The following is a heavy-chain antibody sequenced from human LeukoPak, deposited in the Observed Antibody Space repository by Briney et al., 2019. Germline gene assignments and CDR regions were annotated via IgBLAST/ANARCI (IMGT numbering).Heavy chain of an antibody. V-gene: IGHV3-23*01. CDR3: ASGSFYYDSSGASI. D-gene: IGHD3-22*01. CDR1: GFTFSSYG. J-gene: IGHJ4*02. Sequence: GGSLRLSCAASGFTFSSYGMSWVRRAPGKGLEWVSGISGSGGNTYYADSVKGRFTISRDNSQNTLYLQMNTLGAEDTAVYYCASGSFYYDSSGASIWGQGTLVTVSS. CDR2: ISGSGGNT.